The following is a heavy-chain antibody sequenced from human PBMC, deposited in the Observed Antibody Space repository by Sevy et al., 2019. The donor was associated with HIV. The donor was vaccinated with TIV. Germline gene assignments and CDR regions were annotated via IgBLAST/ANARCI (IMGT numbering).Heavy chain of an antibody. CDR2: ISYDGSNK. CDR1: GFTFSSYG. Sequence: GGCLRLSCAASGFTFSSYGMHWVRQAPGKGLEWVAVISYDGSNKYYADSVKGRFTISRDNSKNTLYLQMNSLRAEDSAVYYCARASVYSYEYYGMDVWGQGTMVTVSS. CDR3: ARASVYSYEYYGMDV. D-gene: IGHD5-18*01. V-gene: IGHV3-30*03. J-gene: IGHJ6*02.